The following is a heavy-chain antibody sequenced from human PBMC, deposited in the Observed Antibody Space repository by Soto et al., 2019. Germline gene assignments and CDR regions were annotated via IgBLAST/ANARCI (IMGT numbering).Heavy chain of an antibody. Sequence: GSLRLSCAASGFTFDDYGMSWVRQAPGKGLEWVSGINWNGGSTGYADSVKGRFAISRDNAKNSLYLQMNSLRAEDTALYYCARDDGCSGGSCYGMGVYWGQGTLVTVS. D-gene: IGHD2-15*01. CDR3: ARDDGCSGGSCYGMGVY. V-gene: IGHV3-20*04. CDR2: INWNGGST. CDR1: GFTFDDYG. J-gene: IGHJ4*02.